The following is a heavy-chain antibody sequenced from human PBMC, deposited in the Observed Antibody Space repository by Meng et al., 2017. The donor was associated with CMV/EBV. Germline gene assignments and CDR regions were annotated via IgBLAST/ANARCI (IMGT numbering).Heavy chain of an antibody. Sequence: CAASGFNFSSYSMNGVRQAPGKGLEWVSSISSSSSYIYYADSVKGRFTISRDNAKNSLYLQMNSLRAEDTAVYYCARDLWFGESSPDYWGQGTLVTVSS. J-gene: IGHJ4*02. CDR2: ISSSSSYI. D-gene: IGHD3-10*01. V-gene: IGHV3-21*01. CDR1: GFNFSSYS. CDR3: ARDLWFGESSPDY.